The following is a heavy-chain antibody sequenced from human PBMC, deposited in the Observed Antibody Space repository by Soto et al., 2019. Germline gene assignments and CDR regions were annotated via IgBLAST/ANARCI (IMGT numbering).Heavy chain of an antibody. CDR2: INAGNGNT. D-gene: IGHD6-13*01. V-gene: IGHV1-3*01. Sequence: ASVKVSCKASGYTFTSYAMHCVRQAPGQRLEWMGWINAGNGNTKYSQKFQGRVTITRDTSASTAYMELSSLRSEDTAVYYCARRRIAAAGTFDYWGQGTPVTVSS. CDR1: GYTFTSYA. J-gene: IGHJ4*02. CDR3: ARRRIAAAGTFDY.